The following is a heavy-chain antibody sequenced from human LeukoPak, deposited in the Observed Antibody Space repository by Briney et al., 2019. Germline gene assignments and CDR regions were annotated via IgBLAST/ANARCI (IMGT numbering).Heavy chain of an antibody. Sequence: SETLSLTCTVSGGSISNYYWSWIRQPRARGLEWIGYIYYSGSTNYNPSLKSRVTISVDTSKNQFSLKLSSVTAADTAVYYCARHTPIAVAGHFDLWGRGTLVTVSS. CDR1: GGSISNYY. D-gene: IGHD6-19*01. CDR2: IYYSGST. CDR3: ARHTPIAVAGHFDL. J-gene: IGHJ2*01. V-gene: IGHV4-59*08.